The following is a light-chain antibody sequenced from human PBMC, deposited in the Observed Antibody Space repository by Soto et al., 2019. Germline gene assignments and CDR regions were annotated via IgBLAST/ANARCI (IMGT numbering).Light chain of an antibody. CDR1: SSDVGGYNY. Sequence: QSVLTQPASVSGSPGQSITISCTGTSSDVGGYNYVSWYQQHPGKAPKLMIYDVSNRPSGVSNRFSGSKSGNTASLTISGLQAEDEADYYCSSYTSSSTSFGTGNKVTVL. J-gene: IGLJ1*01. CDR3: SSYTSSSTS. V-gene: IGLV2-14*01. CDR2: DVS.